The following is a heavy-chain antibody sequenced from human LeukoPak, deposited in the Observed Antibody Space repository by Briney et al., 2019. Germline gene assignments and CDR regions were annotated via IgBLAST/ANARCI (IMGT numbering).Heavy chain of an antibody. D-gene: IGHD3-22*01. CDR3: ARQSISGSSLSYFDY. CDR1: GXSISSYY. Sequence: SETLSLTCTVSGXSISSYYWSWIRQPPGKGLEWIGNIYDSGSTNYNPSLKSRLTISVDTSKNQCSLKLSSVTAADTAVYYCARQSISGSSLSYFDYWGQGTLVNVSS. J-gene: IGHJ4*02. CDR2: IYDSGST. V-gene: IGHV4-59*01.